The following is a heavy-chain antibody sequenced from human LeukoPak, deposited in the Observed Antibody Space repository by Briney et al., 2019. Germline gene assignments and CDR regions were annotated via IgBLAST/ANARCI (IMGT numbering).Heavy chain of an antibody. V-gene: IGHV3-23*01. CDR2: ISDGGDAT. Sequence: GGSLRLSCAASGFTFSNFNMAWVRQAPGKGLEWVSSISDGGDATGYAESVKGRFTISRDNSKATVWLQMNSLRAEDTAVYYCAKDWFINNWNYPSVAFDIWGQGTMVTVSS. D-gene: IGHD1-7*01. J-gene: IGHJ3*02. CDR1: GFTFSNFN. CDR3: AKDWFINNWNYPSVAFDI.